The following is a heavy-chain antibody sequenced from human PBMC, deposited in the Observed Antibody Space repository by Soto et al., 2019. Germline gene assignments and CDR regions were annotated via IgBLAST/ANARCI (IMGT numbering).Heavy chain of an antibody. CDR1: GFTFSSYW. J-gene: IGHJ6*02. Sequence: SGGSLRLSCAASGFTFSSYWMSWVRQAPGKGLEWVANIKQDGSEKYYVDSVKGRFTISRDNAKNSLYLQMNSLRAEDTAVYYCARDLHGGGSYYPFSYSSGVDVWGQRTRV. D-gene: IGHD3-10*01. V-gene: IGHV3-7*01. CDR2: IKQDGSEK. CDR3: ARDLHGGGSYYPFSYSSGVDV.